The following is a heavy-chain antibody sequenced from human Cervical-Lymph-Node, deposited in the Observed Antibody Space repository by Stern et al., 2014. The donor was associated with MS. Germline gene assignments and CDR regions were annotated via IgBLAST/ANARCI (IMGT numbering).Heavy chain of an antibody. V-gene: IGHV2-26*01. CDR3: ARSYSGTYLDWFDP. CDR1: GLSLSNPRMG. CDR2: LFSTDEK. Sequence: ESGPVLVKPTETLTLTCSVSGLSLSNPRMGVSWIRQPPGKALEWLAHLFSTDEKSYSTSLESRLTISRGTSKSQVVLTMTNMDPVDTATYYCARSYSGTYLDWFDPWGQGTLVTVSS. J-gene: IGHJ5*02. D-gene: IGHD1-26*01.